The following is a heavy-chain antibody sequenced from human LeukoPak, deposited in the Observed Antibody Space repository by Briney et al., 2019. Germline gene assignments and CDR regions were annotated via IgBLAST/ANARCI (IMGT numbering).Heavy chain of an antibody. D-gene: IGHD3-22*01. V-gene: IGHV3-48*01. CDR1: GFSFSSYN. CDR2: IRIPTGAL. J-gene: IGHJ4*02. Sequence: GGSLRLSCAASGFSFSSYNMNWVRQAPGKGLEWLSYIRIPTGALYYADSVKGRFTISRDNAKNSLYLQMNNLRAEDTAVYYCVRGKLVYYYDNSGYFDSWGRGTLVTVSS. CDR3: VRGKLVYYYDNSGYFDS.